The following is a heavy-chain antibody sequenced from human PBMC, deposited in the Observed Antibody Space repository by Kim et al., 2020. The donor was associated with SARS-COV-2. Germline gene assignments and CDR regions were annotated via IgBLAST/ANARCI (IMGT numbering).Heavy chain of an antibody. Sequence: SVKVSCKASRGTFSSYAISWVRQAPGQGLEWMGGIIPIFGTANFAQKFQGRVTITADECTRTAYMELSSLRSEDTAVYYCARVPDIVATSSQFDYWGQGTLVTVSS. CDR3: ARVPDIVATSSQFDY. CDR2: IIPIFGTA. J-gene: IGHJ4*02. CDR1: RGTFSSYA. V-gene: IGHV1-69*13. D-gene: IGHD5-12*01.